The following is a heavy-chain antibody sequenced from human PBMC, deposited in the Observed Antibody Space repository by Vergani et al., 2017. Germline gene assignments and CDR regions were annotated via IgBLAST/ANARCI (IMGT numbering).Heavy chain of an antibody. CDR3: ARHYYDSSGYDGFDY. D-gene: IGHD3-22*01. CDR2: IIPIFGTA. Sequence: QVQLVQSGAEVKKPGSSVKVSCKASGGPFSSYAISWVRQAPGQGLEWMGGIIPIFGTANYAQKFQGRVTITADESTSTAYMELSSLRSEDTAVYYCARHYYDSSGYDGFDYWGQGTLVTVSS. V-gene: IGHV1-69*12. CDR1: GGPFSSYA. J-gene: IGHJ4*02.